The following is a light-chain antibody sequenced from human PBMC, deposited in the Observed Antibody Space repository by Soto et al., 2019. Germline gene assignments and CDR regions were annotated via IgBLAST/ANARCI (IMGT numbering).Light chain of an antibody. V-gene: IGKV1-39*01. CDR1: QPRSTY. Sequence: DIQMTQSPSSLSASVGGMFTISCRASQPRSTYLHWYQHKPGRAPRLLISDVSTLQSGVPGRFRGSGSEAEFTLTITYLQPEDFATYYCQQGYSIHALTFGGGTKVDIK. CDR3: QQGYSIHALT. CDR2: DVS. J-gene: IGKJ4*01.